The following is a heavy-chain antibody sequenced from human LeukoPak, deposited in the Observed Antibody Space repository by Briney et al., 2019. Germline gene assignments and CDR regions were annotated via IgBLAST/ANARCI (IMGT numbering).Heavy chain of an antibody. V-gene: IGHV1-8*01. CDR1: GYTFTSYD. CDR3: ARVITMVRGVRPPFGY. D-gene: IGHD3-10*01. Sequence: ASVKVSCKASGYTFTSYDINWVRQATGQGLEWMGWMNPNSGNTGYAQKFQGRVTMTRNTSISTAYMELSSLRSEDTAVYYCARVITMVRGVRPPFGYWGQGTLVTVSS. CDR2: MNPNSGNT. J-gene: IGHJ4*02.